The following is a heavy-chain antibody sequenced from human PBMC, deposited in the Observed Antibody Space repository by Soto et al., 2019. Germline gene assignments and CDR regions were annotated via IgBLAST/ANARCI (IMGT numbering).Heavy chain of an antibody. CDR1: GYDFSTFW. CDR2: IYPDDSDV. CDR3: AGHRNAGWFDP. J-gene: IGHJ5*02. Sequence: GESLKISCKASGYDFSTFWIAWVRQMPGRGLEWMGVIYPDDSDVTYSPSFQGQVTISVPKSINTAYLQRSSLRYFDAATYNCAGHRNAGWFDPWGKGTQVTVSS. V-gene: IGHV5-51*01.